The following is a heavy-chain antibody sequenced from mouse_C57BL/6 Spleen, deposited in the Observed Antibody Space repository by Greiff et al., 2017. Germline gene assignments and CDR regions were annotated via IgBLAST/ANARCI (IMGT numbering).Heavy chain of an antibody. CDR2: IYPSDSET. J-gene: IGHJ2*01. D-gene: IGHD3-2*02. Sequence: QVQLQQPGAELVRPGSSVKLSCKASGYTFTSYWMDWVKQRPGQGLEWIGNIYPSDSETHYNQKFKDKATLTVDKSSSTAYMQLSSLTSEDSAVYYCARGQLNYFDYWRQGTTLTVSS. V-gene: IGHV1-61*01. CDR3: ARGQLNYFDY. CDR1: GYTFTSYW.